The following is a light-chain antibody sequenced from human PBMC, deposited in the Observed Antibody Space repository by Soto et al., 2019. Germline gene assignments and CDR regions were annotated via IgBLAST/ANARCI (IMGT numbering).Light chain of an antibody. CDR2: DVS. V-gene: IGLV2-14*03. CDR1: SSDVGGYDY. CDR3: SSYTRSNFYV. Sequence: QSALTQPASVSGSPGQSIAISCTGTSSDVGGYDYVSWYQQYPGRAPKLMIYDVSNRPSGVSTRFSGSKSGNTAALTISGLQAEDEADYYCSSYTRSNFYVFGAGTKLTVL. J-gene: IGLJ1*01.